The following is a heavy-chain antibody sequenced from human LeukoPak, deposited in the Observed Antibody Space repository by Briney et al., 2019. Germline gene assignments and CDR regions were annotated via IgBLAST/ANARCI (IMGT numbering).Heavy chain of an antibody. J-gene: IGHJ6*03. CDR3: ARGVGYCSSSRCSPGYYMDV. CDR2: ISSSGTYT. CDR1: GFTFSSYW. D-gene: IGHD2-15*01. V-gene: IGHV3-21*01. Sequence: GGSLGLSCAASGFTFSSYWMNWVRQAPGKGLEWVSRISSSGTYTDYTDSVKGRFTISRDNAKNSLYLQMNSLRAEDTALYFCARGVGYCSSSRCSPGYYMDVWGQGTTVTVFS.